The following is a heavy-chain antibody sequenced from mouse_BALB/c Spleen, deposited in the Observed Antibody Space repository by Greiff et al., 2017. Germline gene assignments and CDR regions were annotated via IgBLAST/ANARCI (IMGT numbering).Heavy chain of an antibody. Sequence: EVQLHQSGAELVRPGALVKLSCKASGFNIKDYYMHWVKQRPEQGLEWIGWIDPENGNTIYDPKFQGKASITADTSSNTAYLQLSSLTSEDTAVYYCARNDYDLAWFAYWGQGTLVTVSA. D-gene: IGHD2-4*01. CDR2: IDPENGNT. V-gene: IGHV14-1*02. CDR3: ARNDYDLAWFAY. J-gene: IGHJ3*01. CDR1: GFNIKDYY.